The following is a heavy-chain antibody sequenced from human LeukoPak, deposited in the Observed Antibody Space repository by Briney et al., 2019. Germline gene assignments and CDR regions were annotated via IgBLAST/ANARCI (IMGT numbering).Heavy chain of an antibody. CDR3: VRAHHPGGWFDP. CDR2: INQDRGEI. J-gene: IGHJ5*02. Sequence: PSETLSLTCTVSGGSISSSSYYWGWIRQAPGKGLEWVASINQDRGEIHYVDSVRGRFTISRDNAKNSLSLQMSSLTAEDTAVYYCVRAHHPGGWFDPWGQGTLVTVSS. V-gene: IGHV3-7*04. CDR1: GGSISSSSYY. D-gene: IGHD3-10*01.